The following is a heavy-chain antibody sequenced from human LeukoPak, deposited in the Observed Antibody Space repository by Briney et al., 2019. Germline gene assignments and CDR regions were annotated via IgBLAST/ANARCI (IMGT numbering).Heavy chain of an antibody. CDR3: ASSTYGFYGDHTAFDY. CDR2: ITSSSSYI. CDR1: GFTFSSYS. Sequence: GGSLRLSCAGSGFTFSSYSMNWVRQAPGKGLEWVSSITSSSSYIYYADSVKGRFTISRDNAKNSLYLQMNSLRAEDTAVYYCASSTYGFYGDHTAFDYWGQGTLVTVSS. V-gene: IGHV3-21*01. J-gene: IGHJ4*02. D-gene: IGHD4-17*01.